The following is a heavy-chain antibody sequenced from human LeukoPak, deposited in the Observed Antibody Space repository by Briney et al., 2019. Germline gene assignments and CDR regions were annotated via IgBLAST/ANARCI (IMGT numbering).Heavy chain of an antibody. CDR2: IHHSGNT. J-gene: IGHJ6*03. Sequence: SETLSLTRAVYGGSFSGYYWSWIRQPPGKGLEWTGEIHHSGNTNYNPSLKSRVTISVDTSKNQFSLKLSSVTAADTAVYYCARGRSRYCSSTSCYTEDYYYYYMDVWGKGTTVTVSS. D-gene: IGHD2-2*02. CDR3: ARGRSRYCSSTSCYTEDYYYYYMDV. V-gene: IGHV4-34*01. CDR1: GGSFSGYY.